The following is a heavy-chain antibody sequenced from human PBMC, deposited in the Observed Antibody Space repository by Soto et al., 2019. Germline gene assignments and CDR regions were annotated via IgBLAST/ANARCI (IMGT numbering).Heavy chain of an antibody. CDR1: GFTFSDYA. CDR2: LNGAGGST. J-gene: IGHJ6*02. D-gene: IGHD3-10*01. V-gene: IGHV3-23*01. CDR3: AAPRDEYGSGISWFTYGMDV. Sequence: GGSLRLSCLASGFTFSDYAMTWVRHVPGRGLEWVSSLNGAGGSTYYADSVRGRFTISRDNSQNTLFLQMNRLTVDDTAIYYCAAPRDEYGSGISWFTYGMDVWGQGTTVTVS.